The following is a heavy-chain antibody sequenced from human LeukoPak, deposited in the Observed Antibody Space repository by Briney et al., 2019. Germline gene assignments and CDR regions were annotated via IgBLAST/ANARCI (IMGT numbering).Heavy chain of an antibody. V-gene: IGHV3-23*01. CDR2: ISGTSGST. CDR3: ARDRDSDSWYGRFDI. Sequence: GGSLRPSCAASGFTFSTHAISWVPQGPGKGPEWVSIISGTSGSTYYADYVKRRCTISRDNNKNTLYLQMNSLRAEDTAVYYCARDRDSDSWYGRFDIWGQGTMVTVSS. D-gene: IGHD6-13*01. J-gene: IGHJ3*02. CDR1: GFTFSTHA.